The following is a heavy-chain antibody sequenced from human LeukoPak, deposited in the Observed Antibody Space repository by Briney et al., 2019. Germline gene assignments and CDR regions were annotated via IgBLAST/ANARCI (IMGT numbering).Heavy chain of an antibody. CDR1: GFTFSSYS. CDR2: ISSSSTYI. D-gene: IGHD1-20*01. Sequence: GGSLRLSCAASGFTFSSYSMNWVRQAPGKGLEWVSCISSSSTYIYYADSVKGRFTISRDNAKNSLYLQMNSLRAEDTAVYYCARQSPYNWNDGNWFDPWGQGTLVTVSS. J-gene: IGHJ5*02. CDR3: ARQSPYNWNDGNWFDP. V-gene: IGHV3-21*01.